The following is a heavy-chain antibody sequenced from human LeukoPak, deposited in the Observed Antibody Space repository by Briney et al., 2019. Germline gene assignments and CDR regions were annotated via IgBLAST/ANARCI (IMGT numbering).Heavy chain of an antibody. Sequence: PGGSLRLSCAASRFTFSSNWMHWVRKAPGKGLVWVSRINSDGISTSYADSVKGRFTVSRDNAKNTLYLQMNSLRAEDTAVYYCARDGNYYDSSGPADYWGQGTLVTVSS. CDR2: INSDGIST. D-gene: IGHD3-22*01. J-gene: IGHJ4*02. V-gene: IGHV3-74*01. CDR1: RFTFSSNW. CDR3: ARDGNYYDSSGPADY.